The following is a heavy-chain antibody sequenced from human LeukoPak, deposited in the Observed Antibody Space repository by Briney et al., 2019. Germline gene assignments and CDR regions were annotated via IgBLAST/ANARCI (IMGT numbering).Heavy chain of an antibody. J-gene: IGHJ1*01. CDR3: ARNASSGFFND. V-gene: IGHV4-38-2*02. CDR2: IHHSGSRFETGST. D-gene: IGHD6-19*01. CDR1: GFLIANNNY. Sequence: SETLSLTCTVSGFLIANNNYWGWIRQSPGKGLEWMGSIHHSGSRFETGSTHYNPSFRGRISVSADPSKNHFSLTLRSVTAADTGVYFCARNASSGFFNDWSQGTLVTVSS.